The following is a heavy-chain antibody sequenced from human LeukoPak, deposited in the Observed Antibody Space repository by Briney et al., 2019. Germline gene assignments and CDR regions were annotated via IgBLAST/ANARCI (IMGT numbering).Heavy chain of an antibody. CDR2: ISYDSSNY. D-gene: IGHD2-21*01. CDR3: AKSHVIASYVGDF. V-gene: IGHV3-30*18. CDR1: GFTVSSNY. Sequence: GGSLRLSCAASGFTVSSNYMSWVRQAPGRGLEWVAAISYDSSNYYYADSVKGRFTTSRDNSKNTLYLEMNSLRGEDMAVYYCAKSHVIASYVGDFWGQGTLVTVSS. J-gene: IGHJ4*02.